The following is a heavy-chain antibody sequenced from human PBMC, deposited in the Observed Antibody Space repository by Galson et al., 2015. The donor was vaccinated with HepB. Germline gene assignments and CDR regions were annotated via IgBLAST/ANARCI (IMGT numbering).Heavy chain of an antibody. CDR1: GYTFTDYV. D-gene: IGHD3-3*01. CDR2: MNTNTGKP. Sequence: SCKASGYTFTDYVVNWVRQAPGQGLEWMGWMNTNTGKPTYAPGLAGRFVFPLDTSVTTAYRQISSLETDDTAVYYCARSPLRFLEWLPYYDYYSKDVWGEGTTGTVSS. CDR3: ARSPLRFLEWLPYYDYYSKDV. V-gene: IGHV7-4-1*02. J-gene: IGHJ6*03.